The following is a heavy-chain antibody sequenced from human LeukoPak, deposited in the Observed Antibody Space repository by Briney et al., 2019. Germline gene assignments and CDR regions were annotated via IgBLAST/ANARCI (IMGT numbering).Heavy chain of an antibody. V-gene: IGHV4-4*09. CDR2: IYTSGST. Sequence: PSETLSLTCTVSGGSISSYYWSWIRQPPGKGPEWIGYIYTSGSTNYNPSLKSRVTISVDTSKNQFSLKLSSVTAADTAVYYCARRVVVPAARPGHYYYYYMDVWGKGTTVTVSS. J-gene: IGHJ6*03. D-gene: IGHD2-2*01. CDR3: ARRVVVPAARPGHYYYYYMDV. CDR1: GGSISSYY.